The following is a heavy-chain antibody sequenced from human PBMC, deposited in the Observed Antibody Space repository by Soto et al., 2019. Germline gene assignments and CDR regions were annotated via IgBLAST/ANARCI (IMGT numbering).Heavy chain of an antibody. CDR1: GGSISSSDYY. D-gene: IGHD3-22*01. CDR2: IYYSGST. J-gene: IGHJ4*02. Sequence: SETLSLTCTVSGGSISSSDYYWSWIRQPPGKGLEWIGYIYYSGSTYYNPSLKSRVTISVDTSKNQFSLKLSSVTAADTSVYYCSRGTITMIVVVPRYFVYWGQGTLGTGSS. CDR3: SRGTITMIVVVPRYFVY. V-gene: IGHV4-30-4*01.